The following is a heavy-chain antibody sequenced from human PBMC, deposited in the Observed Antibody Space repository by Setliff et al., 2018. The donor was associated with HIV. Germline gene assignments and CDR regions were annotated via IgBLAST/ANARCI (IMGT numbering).Heavy chain of an antibody. CDR3: ARTGIEAGHNHFEY. CDR1: CGYISSSNW. V-gene: IGHV4-4*02. CDR2: IYHSGST. D-gene: IGHD6-13*01. Sequence: SETLSLTCAVSCGYISSSNWWSWVRQPSGKGLEWIGEIYHSGSTKYNPSLKSRVTISVDIYRKQLSLNLRSVTAADTAVYYCARTGIEAGHNHFEYWGQGTLVTASS. J-gene: IGHJ4*02.